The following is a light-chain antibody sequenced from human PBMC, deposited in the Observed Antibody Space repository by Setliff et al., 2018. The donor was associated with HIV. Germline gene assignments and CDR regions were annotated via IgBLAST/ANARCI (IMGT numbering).Light chain of an antibody. Sequence: QSALAQPASVSGSPGHSITISCTGTSSDVGGYNYVSWYQQHPGKAPKLMIYEVSNRPSGVSNRFSGSKSGNTASLTISGLQAEDEADYYCSSYTSSSTPCVFGGGTQLTVL. CDR3: SSYTSSSTPCV. CDR1: SSDVGGYNY. V-gene: IGLV2-14*01. CDR2: EVS. J-gene: IGLJ2*01.